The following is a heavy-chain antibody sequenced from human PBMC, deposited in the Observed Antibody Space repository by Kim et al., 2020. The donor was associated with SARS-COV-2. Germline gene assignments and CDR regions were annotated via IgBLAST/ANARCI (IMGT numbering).Heavy chain of an antibody. Sequence: AESVKGPFTISRYKSKNTLYLQMTSLRDEDKAVYYCAKDATNSGYDLGDYWGQGTLVTVSS. D-gene: IGHD5-12*01. J-gene: IGHJ4*02. CDR3: AKDATNSGYDLGDY. V-gene: IGHV3-23*01.